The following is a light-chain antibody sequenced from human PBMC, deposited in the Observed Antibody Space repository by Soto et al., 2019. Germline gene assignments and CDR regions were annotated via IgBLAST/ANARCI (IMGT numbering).Light chain of an antibody. J-gene: IGLJ1*01. CDR3: AAWDDRLNGAL. CDR2: SDT. Sequence: QSVLTQPPSASGTPGQRVTMSCSGGSSNIGSNTVSWYQHLPGTAPQLLIYSDTQRASGVADRFSGSRSGTSASLAISGLQSDDEADYYCAAWDDRLNGALFGTXTK. CDR1: SSNIGSNT. V-gene: IGLV1-44*01.